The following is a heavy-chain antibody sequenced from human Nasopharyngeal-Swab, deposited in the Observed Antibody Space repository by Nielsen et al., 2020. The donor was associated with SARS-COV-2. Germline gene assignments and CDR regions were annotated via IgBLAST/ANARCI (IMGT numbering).Heavy chain of an antibody. Sequence: GESLKISCAASGFSVSRNYMSWVRQAPGKGLEWVSTIHADGNTYYADSVRGRFTSSRDNSKNTVSLQMNSLRAEDTAVYYCARDAPAHYGAFYWGRGTLVTVSS. V-gene: IGHV3-53*01. CDR1: GFSVSRNY. CDR3: ARDAPAHYGAFY. CDR2: IHADGNT. J-gene: IGHJ4*02. D-gene: IGHD4-17*01.